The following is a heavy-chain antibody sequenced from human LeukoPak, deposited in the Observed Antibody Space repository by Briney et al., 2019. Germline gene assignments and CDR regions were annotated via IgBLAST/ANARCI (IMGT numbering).Heavy chain of an antibody. CDR1: GFTFSRYW. J-gene: IGHJ2*01. CDR3: ARDLQATVTTNGWGFDL. V-gene: IGHV3-74*01. CDR2: INDDGNSA. D-gene: IGHD4-17*01. Sequence: GGSLRLSCAASGFTFSRYWMHWVRHAPGKGLVWVSRINDDGNSASYADSVKGRFTISRDNAKNTLYLQMNSLRAEDTAVYYCARDLQATVTTNGWGFDLWGRGTLVTVSS.